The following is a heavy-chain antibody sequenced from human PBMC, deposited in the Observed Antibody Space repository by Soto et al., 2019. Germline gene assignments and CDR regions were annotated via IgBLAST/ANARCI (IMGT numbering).Heavy chain of an antibody. Sequence: EVQLLESGGGLVQPGGSLRLSCAASGFTFSSYAMSWVRQAPGKGLEWVSAISGSGGSTYYADSVKGRFTISRDNSKNTLYLQMNSLRAEDTAVYYCAKGDYYDSSRYYYSWFDPWGQGTLVTVSS. J-gene: IGHJ5*02. D-gene: IGHD3-22*01. V-gene: IGHV3-23*01. CDR1: GFTFSSYA. CDR2: ISGSGGST. CDR3: AKGDYYDSSRYYYSWFDP.